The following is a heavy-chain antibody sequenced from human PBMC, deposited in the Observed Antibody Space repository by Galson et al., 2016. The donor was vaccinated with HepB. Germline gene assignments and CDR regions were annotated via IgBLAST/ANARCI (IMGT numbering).Heavy chain of an antibody. CDR3: AKDRGGRVDTGTLDY. D-gene: IGHD5-18*01. CDR1: GITFSNYA. Sequence: SLRLSCAASGITFSNYAMHWVRQAPGEGLEWVSGIGGSDTGTYYADSVRGRFTISRDNSKNTLYLQMNSLRAGDAAVYYYAKDRGGRVDTGTLDYWGQGTLVTVSS. CDR2: IGGSDTGT. J-gene: IGHJ4*02. V-gene: IGHV3-23*01.